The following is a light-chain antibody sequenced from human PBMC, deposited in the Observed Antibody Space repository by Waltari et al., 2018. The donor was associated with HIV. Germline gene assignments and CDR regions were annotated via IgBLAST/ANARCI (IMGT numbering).Light chain of an antibody. V-gene: IGLV1-44*01. CDR3: AVWDRGLTGLV. CDR2: SNN. CDR1: RATIGLHP. Sequence: QSMVTQPPSASGTPGPGVTLSCSGTRATIGLHPVYRYQQVPGTAPNLLIYSNNQRPSGVPDRFSGSKSGTSASLAISGLQSEDEADYYCAVWDRGLTGLVFGGGTKLTVL. J-gene: IGLJ2*01.